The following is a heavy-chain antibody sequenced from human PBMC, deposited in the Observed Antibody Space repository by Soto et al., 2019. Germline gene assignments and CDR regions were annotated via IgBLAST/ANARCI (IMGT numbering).Heavy chain of an antibody. D-gene: IGHD5-18*01. Sequence: QVQLVQSGTEVKKPGASVKVSCKASGGTFSRSGFHWVRQAPGQGLEWMGMIVPSVDTTNYAQKFQARVTISADQFTSTVYMELRSLRSADPAVDYCARCPQPPDTADPYAVDVWGQGTRVIVSS. V-gene: IGHV1-69*18. CDR1: GGTFSRSG. CDR2: IVPSVDTT. CDR3: ARCPQPPDTADPYAVDV. J-gene: IGHJ6*02.